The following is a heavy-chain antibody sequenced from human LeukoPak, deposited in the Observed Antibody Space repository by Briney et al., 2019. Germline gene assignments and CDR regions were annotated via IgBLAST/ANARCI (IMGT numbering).Heavy chain of an antibody. V-gene: IGHV3-30*02. CDR3: AKLTVAGEVADY. CDR2: IRYDGSNK. Sequence: PGGSLRLSCAASGFTFSSYGMHWVRQAPGKGLEWVAFIRYDGSNKYYADSVKGRFTISRDNPKNTLYLQMNSLRAEDTAVYYCAKLTVAGEVADYWGQGTLVTVSS. D-gene: IGHD6-19*01. J-gene: IGHJ4*02. CDR1: GFTFSSYG.